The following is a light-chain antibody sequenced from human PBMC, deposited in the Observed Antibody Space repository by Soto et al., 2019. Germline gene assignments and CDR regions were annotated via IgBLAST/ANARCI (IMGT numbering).Light chain of an antibody. CDR1: SSDVGGHNS. Sequence: TQPASVSGSPGQSITISCTGTSSDVGGHNSVSWYRQDPGKAPKLMIYDVSNRPSGVSDRFSGSKSGNTASLTISGLQIEDEADYYCSSFTSSVTYVFGTGTKVTVL. J-gene: IGLJ1*01. CDR3: SSFTSSVTYV. V-gene: IGLV2-14*01. CDR2: DVS.